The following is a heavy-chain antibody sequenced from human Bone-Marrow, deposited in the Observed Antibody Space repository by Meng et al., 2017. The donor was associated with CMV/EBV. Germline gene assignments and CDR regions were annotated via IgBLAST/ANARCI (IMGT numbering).Heavy chain of an antibody. V-gene: IGHV1-18*01. Sequence: YSSFGITWVRQAPGQGLEWMGWVSSYKDNTNYEQKFQGRVTMTTDTSTNTAYMGLRSLRSDDTAVYYCARGRAVVCTSTSCYNWFDPWGQGTLVTVSS. CDR3: ARGRAVVCTSTSCYNWFDP. CDR2: VSSYKDNT. J-gene: IGHJ5*02. CDR1: YSSFG. D-gene: IGHD2-2*01.